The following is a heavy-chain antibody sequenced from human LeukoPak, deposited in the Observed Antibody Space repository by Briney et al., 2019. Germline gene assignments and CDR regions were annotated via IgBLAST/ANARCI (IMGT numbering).Heavy chain of an antibody. J-gene: IGHJ4*02. CDR3: AKVGLSVGTIVAPDY. Sequence: GGSLRHSCVASGFTFSNYGMTWVRQAPGKGLEWVSSISSSGGSTYYADSVKGRFTISRDNSKHTLYLQMNSLRADHTALYYCAKVGLSVGTIVAPDYWGQGPLVSVSS. V-gene: IGHV3-23*01. D-gene: IGHD6-13*01. CDR2: ISSSGGST. CDR1: GFTFSNYG.